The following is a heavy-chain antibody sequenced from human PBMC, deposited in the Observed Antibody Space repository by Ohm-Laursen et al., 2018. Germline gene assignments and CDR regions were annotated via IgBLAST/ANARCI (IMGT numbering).Heavy chain of an antibody. CDR3: GINYAGGSGSSH. J-gene: IGHJ4*02. Sequence: TLSLTCNVSAGSITSRSYYWDWIRQPPGKGPEWIGNVHNSESTHYNPSLKTRISIFVDTSKMQFSLKLSSATAADTALYYCGINYAGGSGSSHWGQGTLVTVSS. CDR2: VHNSEST. V-gene: IGHV4-39*01. D-gene: IGHD2-8*02. CDR1: AGSITSRSYY.